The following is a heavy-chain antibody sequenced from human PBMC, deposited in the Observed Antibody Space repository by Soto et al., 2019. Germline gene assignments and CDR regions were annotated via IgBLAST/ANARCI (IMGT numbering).Heavy chain of an antibody. Sequence: QVQLQESGPGLVKPSETLSLTCTVSGGSVSSGNYYWSWSRQPPGKGLEWIGYIYYSGSTNYNPSLKSRVTISVDTSKNQFSLKLNSVTAADTAVYYCAREDVVTTTSFFWYFDLWGRGTLVTVSS. CDR2: IYYSGST. V-gene: IGHV4-61*01. CDR1: GGSVSSGNYY. CDR3: AREDVVTTTSFFWYFDL. J-gene: IGHJ2*01. D-gene: IGHD1-26*01.